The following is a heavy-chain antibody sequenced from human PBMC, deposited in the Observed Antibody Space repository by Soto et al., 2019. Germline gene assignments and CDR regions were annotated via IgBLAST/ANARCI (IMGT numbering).Heavy chain of an antibody. V-gene: IGHV3-33*05. J-gene: IGHJ1*01. CDR1: GFTFRSCV. D-gene: IGHD3-16*01. CDR2: TSYDGSNN. CDR3: ARWGTTRGFHV. Sequence: QVQLVESGGGVVQPGTSLRLSCVGSGFTFRSCVIHWVRQAPGKGLELVALTSYDGSNNFYGDSVKGRSTISRDNSRNTVELQMDSLKLEDTALYYCARWGTTRGFHVWGQGTLVSVSS.